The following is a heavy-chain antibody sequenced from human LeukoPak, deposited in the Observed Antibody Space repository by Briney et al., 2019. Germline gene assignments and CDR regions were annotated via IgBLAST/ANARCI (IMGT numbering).Heavy chain of an antibody. CDR1: VFTFNSYA. CDR2: ISGSGGNT. Sequence: GASLRLSCAASVFTFNSYAMNWVRQTPGKGLEWVSTISGSGGNTYYADSVKGRFTISRDNPKNSLYLQMNSLRAEDTAVYYCAKVMGYTFGYPFDYWGQGTLVTVSS. J-gene: IGHJ4*02. CDR3: AKVMGYTFGYPFDY. D-gene: IGHD5-18*01. V-gene: IGHV3-23*01.